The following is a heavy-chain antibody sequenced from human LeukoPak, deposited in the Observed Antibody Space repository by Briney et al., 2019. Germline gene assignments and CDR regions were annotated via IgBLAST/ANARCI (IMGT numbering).Heavy chain of an antibody. V-gene: IGHV4-59*01. D-gene: IGHD6-6*01. CDR1: GGSMSSYY. CDR2: IYYSGST. CDR3: ARVPRYSSSSGDFDY. J-gene: IGHJ4*02. Sequence: PSETLSLTCTVSGGSMSSYYGSWIRQPPGKGLEWIGYIYYSGSTNYNPSLKSRVTISVDTSKNQFSLKLSSVTAADTAVYYCARVPRYSSSSGDFDYWGQGTLVTVSS.